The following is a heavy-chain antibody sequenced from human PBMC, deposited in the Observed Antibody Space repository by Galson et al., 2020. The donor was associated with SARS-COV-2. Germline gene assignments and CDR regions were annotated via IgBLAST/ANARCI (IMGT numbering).Heavy chain of an antibody. J-gene: IGHJ6*03. CDR3: ARGEGSGSYYRWDYYYMDV. Sequence: SVKVSCKASGGTFSSYAISWVRQAPGQGLEWMGGIIPIFGTANYAQKFQGRVTITADKSTSTAYMELSSLRSEDTAVYYCARGEGSGSYYRWDYYYMDVWGKGTTVTVSS. CDR2: IIPIFGTA. D-gene: IGHD3-10*01. V-gene: IGHV1-69*06. CDR1: GGTFSSYA.